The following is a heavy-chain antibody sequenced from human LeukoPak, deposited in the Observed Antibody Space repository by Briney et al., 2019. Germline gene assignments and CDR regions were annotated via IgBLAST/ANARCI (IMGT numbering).Heavy chain of an antibody. CDR2: VNADSGGT. V-gene: IGHV1-2*02. CDR3: ARDRCLTASCPHATYFDY. J-gene: IGHJ4*02. CDR1: GYTFNDYH. D-gene: IGHD5-12*01. Sequence: GASVKVSCKASGYTFNDYHLHWVRLAPGQGLEWMGYVNADSGGTYYAQKFQGRVTMTRDTSINTAFMELSRLRSDDTAVYFCARDRCLTASCPHATYFDYWGLGTLVTVSS.